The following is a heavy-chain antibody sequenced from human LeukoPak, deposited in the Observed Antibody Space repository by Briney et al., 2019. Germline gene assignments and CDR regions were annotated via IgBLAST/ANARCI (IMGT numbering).Heavy chain of an antibody. CDR1: GFTFSDFY. CDR2: ISTTGYTI. J-gene: IGHJ6*03. Sequence: GGSLRLSCEASGFTFSDFYMSWIRQAPGQGLEWLSYISTTGYTIYYADSVKGRFTISRDNTQNSLFLQMGSLRVEDTAVYYCARDYAPEYMDVWGKGTTVTVSS. D-gene: IGHD1-14*01. CDR3: ARDYAPEYMDV. V-gene: IGHV3-11*04.